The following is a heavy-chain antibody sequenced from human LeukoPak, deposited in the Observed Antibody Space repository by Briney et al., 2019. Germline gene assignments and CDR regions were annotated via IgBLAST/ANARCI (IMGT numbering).Heavy chain of an antibody. V-gene: IGHV5-51*01. CDR3: ARLAYCSNDVCYSNYYYSMDV. CDR2: IYPDDSDT. D-gene: IGHD2-8*01. CDR1: GYTFSSYW. Sequence: GESLKISCKGTGYTFSSYWIGWVRQMPGKGLEWMGIIYPDDSDTRYSPSFQGQVTISADKSISTAYLQWSSLKASDTAMYYCARLAYCSNDVCYSNYYYSMDVWGKGTTVTVSS. J-gene: IGHJ6*03.